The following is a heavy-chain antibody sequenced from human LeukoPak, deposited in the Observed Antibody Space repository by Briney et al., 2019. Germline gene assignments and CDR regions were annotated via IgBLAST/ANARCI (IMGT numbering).Heavy chain of an antibody. CDR3: ARDQAGSYYDFWSGYYTGWAFDI. CDR1: GGSISSYY. V-gene: IGHV4-59*01. CDR2: SYYSGST. J-gene: IGHJ3*02. Sequence: PSETLSLTCTVSGGSISSYYWSWIRQPPGKGLEWIGYSYYSGSTNYNPSLKSRVTISVDTSKNQFSLKLSSVTAADTAVYYCARDQAGSYYDFWSGYYTGWAFDIWGQGTMVTVSS. D-gene: IGHD3-3*01.